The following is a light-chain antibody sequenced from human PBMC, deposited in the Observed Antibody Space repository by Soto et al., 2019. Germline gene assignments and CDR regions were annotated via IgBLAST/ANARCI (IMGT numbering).Light chain of an antibody. V-gene: IGKV3-20*01. CDR3: HQYGASPET. J-gene: IGKJ1*01. CDR2: AAS. Sequence: EIVLTQSPGTLSLSPGEGATLSCRASQIVRNNYLAWYQQKPGQAPSLLIYAASSRATSIPGRFRGSGSGRDFTLIIDRLEPEASAVYYCHQYGASPETFGHGTKVEVK. CDR1: QIVRNNY.